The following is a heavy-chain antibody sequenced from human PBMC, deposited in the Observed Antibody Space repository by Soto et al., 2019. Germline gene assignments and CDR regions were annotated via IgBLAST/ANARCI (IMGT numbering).Heavy chain of an antibody. D-gene: IGHD2-15*01. J-gene: IGHJ6*02. Sequence: ASVKVSCKASGYTFTGYYMHWVRQAPGQGLEWMGWINPNSGGTNYAQKFQGRVTMTRDTSISTAYMELSRLRSDDTAVYYCARVSCSGGSCYSKYYYYYGMDVWGQGTTVTVSS. CDR1: GYTFTGYY. V-gene: IGHV1-2*02. CDR2: INPNSGGT. CDR3: ARVSCSGGSCYSKYYYYYGMDV.